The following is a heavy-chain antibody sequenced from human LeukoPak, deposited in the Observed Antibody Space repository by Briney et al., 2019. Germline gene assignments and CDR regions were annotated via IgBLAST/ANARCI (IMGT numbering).Heavy chain of an antibody. CDR1: GFTFDDYA. D-gene: IGHD3-10*01. V-gene: IGHV3-43D*03. CDR2: ISWDGGGT. Sequence: GGSLRLSCAASGFTFDDYAMHWVRQAPGKGLEWGSLISWDGGGTYYADTVKGRFTISRDNSKNYLYLQMNSLRAEDTALYYCAKDMAAYYYASGNIDYWGQGTLVTVSS. CDR3: AKDMAAYYYASGNIDY. J-gene: IGHJ4*02.